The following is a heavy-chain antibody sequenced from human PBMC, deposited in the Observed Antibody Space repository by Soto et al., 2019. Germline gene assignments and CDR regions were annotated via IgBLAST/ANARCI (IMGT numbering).Heavy chain of an antibody. CDR3: SRDRHCAL. CDR2: VSPYNGNA. CDR1: GYTFTRYG. J-gene: IGHJ4*02. Sequence: GSSVKVSCKASGYTFTRYGSSWVRQAPGQALEWLGGVSPYNGNANYAQNLHGRDTMSTDTSTITAPIGLMGLRSDDTAVDYCSRDRHCALWGQGTLVTVSS. V-gene: IGHV1-18*01.